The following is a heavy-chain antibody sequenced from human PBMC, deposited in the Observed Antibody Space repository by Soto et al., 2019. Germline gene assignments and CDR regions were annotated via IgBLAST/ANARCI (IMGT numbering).Heavy chain of an antibody. D-gene: IGHD2-15*01. V-gene: IGHV4-34*01. Sequence: QVQLQQWGAGLLKPSETLSLTCAVYGGSLSGSYWSWIRQPPGTGLEWIGEIHHSGSTYYNPSLKSRVTLSVDTSKNQFSLTLNSVTAADTAVYYCASPGYCSDGTCYPDYWGQGPLVTVSS. CDR3: ASPGYCSDGTCYPDY. J-gene: IGHJ4*02. CDR2: IHHSGST. CDR1: GGSLSGSY.